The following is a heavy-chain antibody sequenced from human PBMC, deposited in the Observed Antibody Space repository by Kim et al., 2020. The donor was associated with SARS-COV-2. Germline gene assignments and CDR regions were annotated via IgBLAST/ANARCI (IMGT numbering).Heavy chain of an antibody. J-gene: IGHJ4*02. CDR3: VRALGGYYFDY. V-gene: IGHV4-4*07. Sequence: NCNPSLKSRVTMSLDTSKNQFSLKLNSVTAADTAVYYCVRALGGYYFDYWGQGTLVTVSS. D-gene: IGHD3-16*01.